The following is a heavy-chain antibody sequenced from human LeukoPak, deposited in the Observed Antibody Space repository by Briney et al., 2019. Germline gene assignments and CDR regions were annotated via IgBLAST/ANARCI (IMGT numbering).Heavy chain of an antibody. J-gene: IGHJ4*02. D-gene: IGHD3-3*01. Sequence: SETLSLTCAVSGYSISSGYYWGWIRQPPGKGLEWIGSIYHSGSTYYNPSLKSRVTISVGTSKNQFSLKLSSVTAADTAVYYCARHKSSEWGAGDFDYWGQGTLVTVSS. CDR2: IYHSGST. CDR3: ARHKSSEWGAGDFDY. CDR1: GYSISSGYY. V-gene: IGHV4-38-2*01.